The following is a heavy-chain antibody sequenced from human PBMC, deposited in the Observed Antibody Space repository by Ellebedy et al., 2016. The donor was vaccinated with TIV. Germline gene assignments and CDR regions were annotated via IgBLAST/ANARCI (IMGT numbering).Heavy chain of an antibody. CDR2: IYYSGST. J-gene: IGHJ4*02. V-gene: IGHV4-59*08. Sequence: MPSETLSLTCTVSGGSISSYYWSRIRQLPRKGLEWIGYIYYSGSTNSNPSLKSRVTMSVDTSKNQFSLKLNSVAAADTAVYYCASSLDTTMPFDYWGQGTLVTVSS. D-gene: IGHD5-18*01. CDR3: ASSLDTTMPFDY. CDR1: GGSISSYY.